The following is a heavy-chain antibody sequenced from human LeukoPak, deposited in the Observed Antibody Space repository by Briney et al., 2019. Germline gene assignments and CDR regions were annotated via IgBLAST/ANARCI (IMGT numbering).Heavy chain of an antibody. CDR3: ARESTTLGSPYYFDF. CDR2: IYTNDNS. V-gene: IGHV4-4*07. J-gene: IGHJ4*02. CDR1: GGSMTYYF. Sequence: NPLETLTLTSTVSGGSMTYYFWSWVRQPAGKGLEWIGRIYTNDNSNYNPSLKSRVTMSIDTSKNQFSLRLRSVTAADTAIYYCARESTTLGSPYYFDFWGPGTRVTVSS. D-gene: IGHD1/OR15-1a*01.